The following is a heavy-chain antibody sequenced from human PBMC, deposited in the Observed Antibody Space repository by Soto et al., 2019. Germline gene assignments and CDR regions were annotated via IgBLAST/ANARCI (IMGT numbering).Heavy chain of an antibody. V-gene: IGHV4-59*01. CDR3: ARDAATFDY. J-gene: IGHJ4*02. CDR1: GGSISSYY. D-gene: IGHD6-25*01. Sequence: SETLSLTCTVSGGSISSYYWSWIRQPPGKGLEWIGYIYYSGSTNYNPSLKSRVTISVDTSKNQFSLKLSSVTAADTAVYYCARDAATFDYWGRGTLVTVSS. CDR2: IYYSGST.